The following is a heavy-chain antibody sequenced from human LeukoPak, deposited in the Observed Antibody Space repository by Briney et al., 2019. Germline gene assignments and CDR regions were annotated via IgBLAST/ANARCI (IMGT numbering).Heavy chain of an antibody. D-gene: IGHD1-26*01. CDR2: ISSSSSYI. J-gene: IGHJ3*02. CDR1: GFTFSSYS. Sequence: GGSLRLSCAASGFTFSSYSMNWVRQAPGKGLEWVSSISSSSSYIYYADSVKGRFTISRDNAKNSLYLQMNSLRAEDTAVYYCARFLLTDAFDIWGQGTMVTVSS. V-gene: IGHV3-21*01. CDR3: ARFLLTDAFDI.